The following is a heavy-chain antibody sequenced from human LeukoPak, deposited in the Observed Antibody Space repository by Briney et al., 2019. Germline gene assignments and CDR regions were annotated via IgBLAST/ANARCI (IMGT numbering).Heavy chain of an antibody. Sequence: PSETLSLTCTVSGGSFSSYYWSWIRQPPGKGLEWIGYIYYSGSTNYNPSLKSRVTISVDTSKNQFSLKLSSVTAADTAVYYCARADSGSYFYYFDYWGQGTLVTVSS. V-gene: IGHV4-59*01. CDR1: GGSFSSYY. CDR2: IYYSGST. D-gene: IGHD1-26*01. CDR3: ARADSGSYFYYFDY. J-gene: IGHJ4*02.